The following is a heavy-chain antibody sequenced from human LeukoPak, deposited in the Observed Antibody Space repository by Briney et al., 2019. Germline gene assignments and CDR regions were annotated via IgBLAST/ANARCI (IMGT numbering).Heavy chain of an antibody. J-gene: IGHJ4*02. V-gene: IGHV3-23*01. CDR1: GFTFSSYA. CDR3: ASYYYGSGSYFDYFDY. CDR2: ISGSGGST. D-gene: IGHD3-10*01. Sequence: GGSLRLSCAASGFTFSSYAMSWVRQAPGKGLDWVSAISGSGGSTYYADSVKGRFTISRDNSKNTLYLQMNSLRAEDTAVYYCASYYYGSGSYFDYFDYWGQGTLVTVSS.